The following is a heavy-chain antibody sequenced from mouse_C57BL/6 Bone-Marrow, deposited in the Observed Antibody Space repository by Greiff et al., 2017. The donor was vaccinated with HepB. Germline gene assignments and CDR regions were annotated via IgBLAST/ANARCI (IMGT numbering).Heavy chain of an antibody. CDR1: GYTFTDYY. CDR2: INPYNGGT. J-gene: IGHJ2*01. CDR3: ASLTTVVDDY. D-gene: IGHD1-1*01. Sequence: EVKLMESGPVLVKPGASVKMSCKASGYTFTDYYMNWVKQSHGKSLEWIGVINPYNGGTSYNQKFKGKATLTVDKSSSTAYMELNSLTSEDSAVYYCASLTTVVDDYWGQGTTLTVSS. V-gene: IGHV1-19*01.